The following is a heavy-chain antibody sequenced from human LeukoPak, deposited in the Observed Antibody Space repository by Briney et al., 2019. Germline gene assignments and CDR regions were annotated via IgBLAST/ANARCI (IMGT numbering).Heavy chain of an antibody. CDR2: IIPILGIA. CDR3: ARTVWFGDPPRD. Sequence: SVKVSCKASGGTFSSYAISWVRQAPGQGLAWMGRIIPILGIANYAQKFQGRVTMTRDTSISTAYMELSRLRSDDTAVYYCARTVWFGDPPRDWGQGTLVTVSS. V-gene: IGHV1-69*04. D-gene: IGHD3-10*01. CDR1: GGTFSSYA. J-gene: IGHJ4*02.